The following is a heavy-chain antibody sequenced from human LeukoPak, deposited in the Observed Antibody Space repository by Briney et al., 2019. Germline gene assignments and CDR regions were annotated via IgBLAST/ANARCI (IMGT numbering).Heavy chain of an antibody. CDR2: ISYDGSNK. D-gene: IGHD1-7*01. CDR3: AKRGGTRDYNWFDP. J-gene: IGHJ5*02. V-gene: IGHV3-30*18. CDR1: GFTFSNYA. Sequence: GGSLRLSCAASGFTFSNYAMHWVRQAPGKGLEWVALISYDGSNKYHADSVKGRFTISKDNSKNTLYLQMNSLRAEDTAVYYCAKRGGTRDYNWFDPWGQGTLVTVSS.